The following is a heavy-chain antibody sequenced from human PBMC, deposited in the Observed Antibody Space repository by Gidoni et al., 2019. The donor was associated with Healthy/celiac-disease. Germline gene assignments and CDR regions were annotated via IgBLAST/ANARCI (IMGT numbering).Heavy chain of an antibody. D-gene: IGHD2-15*01. Sequence: QLQLQESGPGLVKPSETLSLTCTVPGGSISISSYHWGWLRQPPGTGLEWIGSIYDSGSTYYNPSLKSRFTISVDTSKNQFSLKLSSVTAADTAVYYCARILVVVVAAIRFHDGMDVWGQGTTVTVSS. CDR2: IYDSGST. J-gene: IGHJ6*02. V-gene: IGHV4-39*01. CDR3: ARILVVVVAAIRFHDGMDV. CDR1: GGSISISSYH.